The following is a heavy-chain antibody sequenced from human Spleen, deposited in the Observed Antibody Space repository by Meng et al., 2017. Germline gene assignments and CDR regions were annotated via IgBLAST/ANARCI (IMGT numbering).Heavy chain of an antibody. CDR2: LNWNGGIK. D-gene: IGHD3-22*01. Sequence: GESLKISCVASGFTFDDYGMSWVRQAPGKGLEWVSGLNWNGGIKGYAESVKGRFTISRDNAKNSLYLQMNSLRAEDTALYYCAIHDYYDSSGYYRFDYWGQGTLVTVSS. CDR3: AIHDYYDSSGYYRFDY. J-gene: IGHJ4*02. V-gene: IGHV3-20*04. CDR1: GFTFDDYG.